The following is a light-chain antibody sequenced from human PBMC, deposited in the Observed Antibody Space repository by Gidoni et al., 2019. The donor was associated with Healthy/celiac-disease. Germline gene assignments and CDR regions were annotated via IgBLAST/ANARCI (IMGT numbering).Light chain of an antibody. CDR2: DVS. Sequence: QSALTQPASVSASPGQSITISFTGTSSDVGGYNYVSWYQQHPGKAPKLMIYDVSNRPSGVSNRFSGSKSGNTASLTISGLQAEDEADYYCSSYTSSSVVFGGGTKLTVL. J-gene: IGLJ2*01. CDR1: SSDVGGYNY. V-gene: IGLV2-14*03. CDR3: SSYTSSSVV.